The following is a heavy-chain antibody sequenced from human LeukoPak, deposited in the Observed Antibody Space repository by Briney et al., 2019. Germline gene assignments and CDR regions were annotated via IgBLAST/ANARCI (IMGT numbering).Heavy chain of an antibody. CDR2: IYNTVDV. CDR3: ARSRYYDSTGYNPTYYFDS. D-gene: IGHD3-22*01. Sequence: SETLSLTCTVSGGSIIGSYWTWVRQSPGKSLEYIGYIYNTVDVNYSPSLKSRVTISIDMSGNQFSLRLNSVTAADTALYYCARSRYYDSTGYNPTYYFDSWGQGALVTVSS. CDR1: GGSIIGSY. V-gene: IGHV4-59*01. J-gene: IGHJ4*02.